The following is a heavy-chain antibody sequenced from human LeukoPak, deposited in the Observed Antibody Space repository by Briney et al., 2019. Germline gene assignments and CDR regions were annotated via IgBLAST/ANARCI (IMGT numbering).Heavy chain of an antibody. CDR2: ITYSGGDT. J-gene: IGHJ1*01. D-gene: IGHD6-13*01. Sequence: PGGSLSLSCAASGFTFRKYAMTWVRQAPGKGLEWVSSITYSGGDTYYADSVKGRFTIYRANYKDKLYLQLDSLRAEDTAVYYCAKSAGSSFALDMYFQDWGQGTLVTVSS. CDR3: AKSAGSSFALDMYFQD. CDR1: GFTFRKYA. V-gene: IGHV3-23*01.